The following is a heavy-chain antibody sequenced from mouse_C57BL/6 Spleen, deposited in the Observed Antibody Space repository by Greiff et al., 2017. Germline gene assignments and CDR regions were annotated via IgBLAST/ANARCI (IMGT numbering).Heavy chain of an antibody. CDR2: IYPGDGDT. Sequence: QVQLQQSGPELVKPGASVKISCKASGYAFSSSWMNWVKQRPGKGLEWIGRIYPGDGDTNYNGKFKGKATLTADKSSSTAYMQLSSLTSADSAVYFCAREGLLPLFDYWGQGTTLTVSS. V-gene: IGHV1-82*01. CDR1: GYAFSSSW. CDR3: AREGLLPLFDY. J-gene: IGHJ2*01. D-gene: IGHD2-3*01.